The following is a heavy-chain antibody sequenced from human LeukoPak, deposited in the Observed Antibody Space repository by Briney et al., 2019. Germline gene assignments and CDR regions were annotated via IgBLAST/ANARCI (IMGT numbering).Heavy chain of an antibody. CDR2: IYASGTT. D-gene: IGHD5/OR15-5a*01. V-gene: IGHV4-61*02. CDR1: GGSISSDSYY. CDR3: TRSVYI. Sequence: SETLSLTCTVSGGSISSDSYYWSWIRQPAGKGLEWIGRIYASGTTDYNPSLKSRVTISVDTSKNQFSLKLSSVAAADTAVYYCTRSVYIWGQGTMVTVSS. J-gene: IGHJ3*02.